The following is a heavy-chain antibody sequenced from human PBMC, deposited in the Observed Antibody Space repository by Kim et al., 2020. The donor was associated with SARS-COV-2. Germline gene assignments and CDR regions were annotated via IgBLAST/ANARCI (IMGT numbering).Heavy chain of an antibody. Sequence: ASVKVSCKASGYTFTSYAMNWVRQAPGQGLEWMGWINTNTGNPTYAQGFTGRFVFSLDTSVSTAYLQISSLKAEDTAVYYCARGARLLWFGEFKTLDVWGQGTTVTVSS. CDR1: GYTFTSYA. CDR2: INTNTGNP. CDR3: ARGARLLWFGEFKTLDV. V-gene: IGHV7-4-1*02. D-gene: IGHD3-10*01. J-gene: IGHJ6*02.